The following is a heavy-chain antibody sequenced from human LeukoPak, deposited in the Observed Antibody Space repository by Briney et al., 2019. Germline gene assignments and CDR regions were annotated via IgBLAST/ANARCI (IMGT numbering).Heavy chain of an antibody. CDR2: IYTSGST. D-gene: IGHD1-1*01. Sequence: SETLSLTCTVSGGSISSGSYYWSWIWQPAGKALAWIGRIYTSGSTNYNPSLKSRVTISVDTSKNQFSLKLSSVTAADTAVYYCAGSVSTNYYYYMDVWGKGTTVTVSS. CDR3: AGSVSTNYYYYMDV. J-gene: IGHJ6*03. CDR1: GGSISSGSYY. V-gene: IGHV4-61*02.